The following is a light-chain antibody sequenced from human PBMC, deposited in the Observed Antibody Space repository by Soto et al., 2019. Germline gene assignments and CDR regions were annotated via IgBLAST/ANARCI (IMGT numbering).Light chain of an antibody. J-gene: IGKJ1*01. CDR3: LQHNEFWWT. CDR2: AAS. Sequence: DIQMAQSPSSLSASVGDRVTITCRASQSITIYLNWYQQKPGKAPKRLIYAASTLQSGVPSRFSGSGSGTEFTLTISSLQPDDFATYYCLQHNEFWWTFGQGTKVDNK. V-gene: IGKV1-17*01. CDR1: QSITIY.